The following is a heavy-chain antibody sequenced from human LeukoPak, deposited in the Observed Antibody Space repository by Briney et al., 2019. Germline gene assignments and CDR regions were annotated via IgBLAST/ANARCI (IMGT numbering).Heavy chain of an antibody. J-gene: IGHJ6*02. V-gene: IGHV3-21*01. D-gene: IGHD3/OR15-3a*01. CDR2: ISSSSSYM. Sequence: PGGPLRLSCAASGFTLSTYSMNWVRQAPGKGLEWVSSISSSSSYMYYADSVKGRFIISRDNAKNSLHLQMNSLRAEDTAVYYCARGGVGLVIIPGWEYDYYGLDVWGQGTTVTVSS. CDR3: ARGGVGLVIIPGWEYDYYGLDV. CDR1: GFTLSTYS.